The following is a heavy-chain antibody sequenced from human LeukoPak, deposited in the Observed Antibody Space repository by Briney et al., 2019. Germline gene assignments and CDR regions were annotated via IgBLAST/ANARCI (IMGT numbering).Heavy chain of an antibody. CDR3: ARAYYDILTGYYDALDV. D-gene: IGHD3-9*01. J-gene: IGHJ6*04. CDR2: IYYSGST. Sequence: SETLSLTCTVSGGSISSYYWSWIRQPPGKGLEWIGYIYYSGSTNYNPSLKSRVTISVDTSKNQFSLKLSSVTAADTAVYYCARAYYDILTGYYDALDVWGKGTTVTVSS. V-gene: IGHV4-59*01. CDR1: GGSISSYY.